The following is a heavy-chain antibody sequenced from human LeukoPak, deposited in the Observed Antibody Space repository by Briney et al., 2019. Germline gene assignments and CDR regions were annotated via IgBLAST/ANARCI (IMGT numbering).Heavy chain of an antibody. CDR3: AKDGPYSGYDWYYYYGMGV. D-gene: IGHD5-12*01. J-gene: IGHJ6*02. Sequence: PGGSLRLSCAASGFTFSSYGMYWVRQAPGRGLEWVAVISYDGSNKYYADSVKGRFTISRDNSKNTLYLQMNSLRAEDTAVYYCAKDGPYSGYDWYYYYGMGVWGQGTTVTVSS. CDR1: GFTFSSYG. V-gene: IGHV3-30*18. CDR2: ISYDGSNK.